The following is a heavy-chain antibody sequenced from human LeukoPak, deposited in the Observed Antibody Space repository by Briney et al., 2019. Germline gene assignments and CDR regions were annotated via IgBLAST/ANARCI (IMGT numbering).Heavy chain of an antibody. CDR3: TGHSSANGAYYFDS. J-gene: IGHJ4*02. CDR1: RFIFSDSA. V-gene: IGHV3-73*01. Sequence: GRSLRLPCAPSRFIFSDSAMHGVRQASGKGLEWGGRIRSKTNSYATAYAESVKGRFIVSRDDSKNTAYLQMNSLKTEDTAVYYCTGHSSANGAYYFDSWGQGTPVTVSS. CDR2: IRSKTNSYAT. D-gene: IGHD4-17*01.